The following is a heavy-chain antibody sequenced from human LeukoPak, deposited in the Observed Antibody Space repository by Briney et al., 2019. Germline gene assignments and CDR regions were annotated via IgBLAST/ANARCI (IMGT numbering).Heavy chain of an antibody. J-gene: IGHJ4*02. D-gene: IGHD3-9*01. Sequence: GGSLRLSCAASGFTFNDYYMSWIRQAPGKGLEWLSYINIGGTNTHYADSVKGRFTISRDNAKKSLYLEMNNLRAEDTAVYYCATTKQARRYFDYWGQGTLVTVSS. CDR2: INIGGTNT. V-gene: IGHV3-11*01. CDR1: GFTFNDYY. CDR3: ATTKQARRYFDY.